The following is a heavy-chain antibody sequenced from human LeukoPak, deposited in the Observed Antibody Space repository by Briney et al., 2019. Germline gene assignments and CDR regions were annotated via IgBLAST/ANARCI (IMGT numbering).Heavy chain of an antibody. V-gene: IGHV3-7*01. CDR2: IKYDGSEK. J-gene: IGHJ3*02. Sequence: PGGSLRLSCAASGFTFSSKWMSWVRQAPGKGLEWVANIKYDGSEKYYVDSVKGRFTISRDNAKSSLYLQMNSLRAEDTAVYYCARQRGRSYAFDIWGQGTMVTVSS. CDR3: ARQRGRSYAFDI. CDR1: GFTFSSKW. D-gene: IGHD6-25*01.